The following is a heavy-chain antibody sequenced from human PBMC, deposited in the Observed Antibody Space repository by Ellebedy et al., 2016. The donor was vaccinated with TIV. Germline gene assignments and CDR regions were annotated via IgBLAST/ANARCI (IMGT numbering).Heavy chain of an antibody. Sequence: ASVTVSCKASGYTFTSYYMHWVRQAPGQGLEWMGIINPSGGSTSYAQKLQGRVTMTRDTSTSTVYMELSSLRSEDTAVYYCAISGYCSGGSCYGGPYNWFDPWGQGTLVTVSS. CDR2: INPSGGST. V-gene: IGHV1-46*04. J-gene: IGHJ5*02. CDR1: GYTFTSYY. CDR3: AISGYCSGGSCYGGPYNWFDP. D-gene: IGHD2-15*01.